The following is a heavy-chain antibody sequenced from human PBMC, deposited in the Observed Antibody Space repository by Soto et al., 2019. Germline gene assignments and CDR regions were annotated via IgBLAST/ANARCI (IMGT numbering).Heavy chain of an antibody. CDR1: GFTFSTYA. Sequence: EVQLLESGGGLVQPGGSLRLSCAASGFTFSTYAMSWVRQAPGKGLEWVSAIRGSGDTTYYADSVKGRFTISRDNSKNTLYLQMNSLRAEDTAVYYCAIDGGGGYIAGIDYWGQGTLVTVSS. V-gene: IGHV3-23*01. CDR3: AIDGGGGYIAGIDY. D-gene: IGHD5-18*01. CDR2: IRGSGDTT. J-gene: IGHJ4*02.